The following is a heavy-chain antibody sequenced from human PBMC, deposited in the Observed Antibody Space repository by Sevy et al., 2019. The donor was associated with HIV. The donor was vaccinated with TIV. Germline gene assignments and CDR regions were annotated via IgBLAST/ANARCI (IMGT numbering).Heavy chain of an antibody. V-gene: IGHV3-64D*06. Sequence: GGSLRLSCSASGFTFSSYAMHWVRQAPGKGLEYVSAISSNGGSTYYADSVKGRFTISRDNSKNTLYLQMSSLRAEDTAGYCCVRDTVTKLDYWGQGTLVTVSS. J-gene: IGHJ4*02. CDR3: VRDTVTKLDY. D-gene: IGHD4-17*01. CDR1: GFTFSSYA. CDR2: ISSNGGST.